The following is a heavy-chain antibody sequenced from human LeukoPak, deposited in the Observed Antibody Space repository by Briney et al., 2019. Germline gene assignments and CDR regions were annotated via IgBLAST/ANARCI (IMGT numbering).Heavy chain of an antibody. D-gene: IGHD3-22*01. CDR3: AREPMIYPGAFDI. Sequence: SETLSLTCTVSGGSISSYYWGWIRQPPGKGLEWIGYIYYIVSTNYNPSLKSRVTISVATPKNQLSLTLRSVPAADTAVYSCAREPMIYPGAFDIWGQGTMVTVSS. CDR1: GGSISSYY. J-gene: IGHJ3*02. CDR2: IYYIVST. V-gene: IGHV4-59*01.